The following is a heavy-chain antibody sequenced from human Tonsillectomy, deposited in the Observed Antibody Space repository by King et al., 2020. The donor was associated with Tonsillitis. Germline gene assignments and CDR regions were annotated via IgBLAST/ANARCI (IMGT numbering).Heavy chain of an antibody. Sequence: VQLVESGGGVVQPGRSLRLSCAASGFTFSSYVMHWVRQAPGKGLEWVAVIWYDGSNKYYADSVKGRFTISRDNSKNTLYLQMNSRRAEDTAVYYCARDRGEMATLDYWGQGTLVTVSS. J-gene: IGHJ4*02. CDR3: ARDRGEMATLDY. D-gene: IGHD5-24*01. V-gene: IGHV3-33*01. CDR1: GFTFSSYV. CDR2: IWYDGSNK.